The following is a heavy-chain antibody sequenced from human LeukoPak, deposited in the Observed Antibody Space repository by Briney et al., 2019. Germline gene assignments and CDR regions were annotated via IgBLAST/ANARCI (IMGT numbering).Heavy chain of an antibody. CDR1: GGSISSYY. J-gene: IGHJ4*02. D-gene: IGHD4-11*01. CDR2: IYYSGST. Sequence: SETLSLTCTVSGGSISSYYWSWIRQPPGKGLEWIGYIYYSGSTNYNPSLKSRVTISVDTSKNQFSLKLSSVTAADTAVYYCARGKKTVNLDYWGQGTLVAVSS. CDR3: ARGKKTVNLDY. V-gene: IGHV4-59*08.